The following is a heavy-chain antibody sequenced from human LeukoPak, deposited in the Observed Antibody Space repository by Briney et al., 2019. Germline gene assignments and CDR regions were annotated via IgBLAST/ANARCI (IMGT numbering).Heavy chain of an antibody. V-gene: IGHV4-59*08. CDR1: GGSISSYY. CDR3: ARGGSIYGDYAY. CDR2: IYYSGST. J-gene: IGHJ4*02. D-gene: IGHD4-17*01. Sequence: SETLSLTCTVSGGSISSYYWSWIRQPPGKGLEWIGYIYYSGSTNYNPSLKSRVTISVDTSKNQFSLKLSSVTAADTAVYYCARGGSIYGDYAYWGQGTLVTVSS.